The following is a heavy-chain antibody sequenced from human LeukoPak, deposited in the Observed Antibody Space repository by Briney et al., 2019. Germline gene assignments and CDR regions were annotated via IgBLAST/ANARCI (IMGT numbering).Heavy chain of an antibody. CDR3: AKEGELLWFGELSYYFDY. D-gene: IGHD3-10*01. Sequence: PGGSLRLSCAASGFTFSSYAMSWVRQAPGKGLEWVSAISGSGGSTYYADSVKGRFTISRDNSKNTLYLQMNSLRAEDTAVYYRAKEGELLWFGELSYYFDYWGQGTLVTVSS. V-gene: IGHV3-23*01. J-gene: IGHJ4*02. CDR2: ISGSGGST. CDR1: GFTFSSYA.